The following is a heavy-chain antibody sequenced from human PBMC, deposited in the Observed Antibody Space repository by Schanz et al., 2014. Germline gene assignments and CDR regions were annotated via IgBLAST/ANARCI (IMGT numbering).Heavy chain of an antibody. D-gene: IGHD6-19*01. CDR1: GFTFSTYS. V-gene: IGHV3-21*01. J-gene: IGHJ4*02. CDR3: ARGSQWLVMGMTNYFDY. CDR2: ISSGGSSV. Sequence: EVQLVESGGGLVKPGGSLRLSCAASGFTFSTYSMNWVRQAPGKGLEWVSSISSGGSSVYYVESGKGRFTISRDNAKNSLYLQMNSLRAEDTAVYYCARGSQWLVMGMTNYFDYWGQGSLVTVSS.